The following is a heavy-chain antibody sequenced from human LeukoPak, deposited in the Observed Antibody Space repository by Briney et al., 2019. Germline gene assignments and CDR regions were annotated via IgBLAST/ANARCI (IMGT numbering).Heavy chain of an antibody. V-gene: IGHV4-59*12. CDR1: GGSISSYY. D-gene: IGHD1-26*01. CDR2: IFYTGST. J-gene: IGHJ6*03. Sequence: PSETLSLTCTVSGGSISSYYWSWIRQPPGKGLEWIGNIFYTGSTYYNPSLKSRVTISIDTSRNQFSLKLSSVTAADTAVYYCARIGGSFYLYYFMDVWGKGTTVTVSS. CDR3: ARIGGSFYLYYFMDV.